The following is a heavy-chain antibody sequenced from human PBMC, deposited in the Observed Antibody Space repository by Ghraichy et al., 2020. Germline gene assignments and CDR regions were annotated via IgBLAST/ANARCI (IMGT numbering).Heavy chain of an antibody. CDR1: GGSISSGDYY. Sequence: SETLSLTCTVSGGSISSGDYYWSWIRQPPGKGLEWIGYIYYSGSTYYNPSLKSRVTISVDTSKNQFSLKLSSVTAADTAVYYCARALWDSSGQYFDYWGQGTLVTVSS. V-gene: IGHV4-30-4*01. J-gene: IGHJ4*02. CDR3: ARALWDSSGQYFDY. CDR2: IYYSGST. D-gene: IGHD3-22*01.